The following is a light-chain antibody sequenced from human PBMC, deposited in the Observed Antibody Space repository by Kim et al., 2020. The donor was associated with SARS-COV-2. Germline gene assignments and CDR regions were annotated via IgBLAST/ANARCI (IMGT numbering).Light chain of an antibody. CDR1: QSVGSN. CDR2: GAS. CDR3: QQYNNWPRT. Sequence: EIVMTQSPATLSVSPGERGTLSCRASQSVGSNLAWYQQKPGQAPRLLIYGASTRATGIPARFSGSGSGTEFTLTIGSLQSVDFAVYYCQQYNNWPRTFGQGTKVDIK. V-gene: IGKV3-15*01. J-gene: IGKJ1*01.